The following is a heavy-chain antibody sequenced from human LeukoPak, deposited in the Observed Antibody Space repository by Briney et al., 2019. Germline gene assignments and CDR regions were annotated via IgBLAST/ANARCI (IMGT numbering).Heavy chain of an antibody. V-gene: IGHV4-59*08. J-gene: IGHJ5*02. CDR3: ARQAPYGSGSYFWFDP. D-gene: IGHD3-10*01. CDR2: IYYSGST. Sequence: SETLSLTCTVSGGSISSYYWSWIRQPPGKGLEWIGYIYYSGSTNYNPSLKSRVTISVDTSKNQFSLKLSSVTAADTAVYYCARQAPYGSGSYFWFDPWGQGTLVTVSS. CDR1: GGSISSYY.